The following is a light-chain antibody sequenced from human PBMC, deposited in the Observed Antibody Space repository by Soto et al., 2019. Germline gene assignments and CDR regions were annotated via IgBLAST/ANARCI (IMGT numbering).Light chain of an antibody. J-gene: IGLJ1*01. CDR3: SSYAGSSDIV. CDR2: AVT. CDR1: SSDVGGYNF. V-gene: IGLV2-8*01. Sequence: QSALTQPPSASGSPGQSVTISCTGTSSDVGGYNFVSWYQQHPGRAPKLIISAVTNRPSGVPDRFSGSKSGNTASLTVSGLQADDEADYYCSSYAGSSDIVFGTGTNLTVL.